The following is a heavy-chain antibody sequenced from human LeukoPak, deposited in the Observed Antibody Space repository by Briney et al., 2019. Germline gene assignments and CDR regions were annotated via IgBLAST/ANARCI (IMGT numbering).Heavy chain of an antibody. Sequence: PGGSLRLSCAASGFTFSSYDMNWVRQAPGKGLEWVSGISGSGGTTYYADSVQGRFTISRDNSKNTLYVQMNSLRADDTAIYYCVKDSYYYDNSGYYYVKDHWGQGTLVTVSS. CDR3: VKDSYYYDNSGYYYVKDH. V-gene: IGHV3-23*01. J-gene: IGHJ4*02. D-gene: IGHD3-22*01. CDR2: ISGSGGTT. CDR1: GFTFSSYD.